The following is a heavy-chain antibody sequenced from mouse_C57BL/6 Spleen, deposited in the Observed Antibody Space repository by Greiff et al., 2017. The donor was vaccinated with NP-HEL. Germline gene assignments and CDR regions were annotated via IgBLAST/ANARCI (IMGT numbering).Heavy chain of an antibody. CDR3: ARYGSSFHYYAMDY. Sequence: VQLQQSGPELVKPGASVKMSCKASGYTFTDYNMHWVKQSHGKSLEWIGYINPNNGGTSYNQKFKGKAALTVNKSSSTAYMELRSLTSEDSAVYYCARYGSSFHYYAMDYWGQGTSVTVSS. V-gene: IGHV1-22*01. CDR1: GYTFTDYN. J-gene: IGHJ4*01. CDR2: INPNNGGT. D-gene: IGHD1-1*01.